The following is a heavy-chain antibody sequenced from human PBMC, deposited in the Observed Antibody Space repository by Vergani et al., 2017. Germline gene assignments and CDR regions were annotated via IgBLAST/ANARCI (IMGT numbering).Heavy chain of an antibody. Sequence: QVQLQQWGAGLLKPSETLSLTCAVYGGSFSGYYWNWIRQPPGKGLEWIGEINHSGSTNYNPSLKSRVTISVDTSKNQFSLNLTSVTAADTAVYYCTRHGRSGWAGYFQHWGQGTLVTASS. D-gene: IGHD6-19*01. V-gene: IGHV4-34*01. CDR3: TRHGRSGWAGYFQH. J-gene: IGHJ1*01. CDR2: INHSGST. CDR1: GGSFSGYY.